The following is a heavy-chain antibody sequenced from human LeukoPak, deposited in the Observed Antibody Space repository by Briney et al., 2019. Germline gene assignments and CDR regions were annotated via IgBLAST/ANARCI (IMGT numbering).Heavy chain of an antibody. V-gene: IGHV1-69*05. CDR2: IIPIFGTK. J-gene: IGHJ6*03. D-gene: IGHD6-13*01. Sequence: SVKVSCKASGGDLSRYGISWVRLAPGQGLEWMGGIIPIFGTKNYAQRFQGRVTITTDESTSAVYMELSSLRSEDTAVYYCARDRIPAAPSYSYFYMDVWGKGTTVTVSS. CDR1: GGDLSRYG. CDR3: ARDRIPAAPSYSYFYMDV.